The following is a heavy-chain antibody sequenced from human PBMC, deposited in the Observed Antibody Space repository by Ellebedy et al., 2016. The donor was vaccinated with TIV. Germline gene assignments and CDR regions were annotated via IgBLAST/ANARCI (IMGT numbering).Heavy chain of an antibody. CDR3: ARVSRGGGYYFY. Sequence: MPSETLSLTCTVSGGSISSSSYYWGWIRQPPGKGLEWIGSIYYSGSTYYNPSLKSRVTISVDTSKNQFSLKLSSVTAADTAVYYCARVSRGGGYYFYWGQGTLVTVSS. V-gene: IGHV4-39*07. CDR2: IYYSGST. D-gene: IGHD3-3*01. J-gene: IGHJ4*02. CDR1: GGSISSSSYY.